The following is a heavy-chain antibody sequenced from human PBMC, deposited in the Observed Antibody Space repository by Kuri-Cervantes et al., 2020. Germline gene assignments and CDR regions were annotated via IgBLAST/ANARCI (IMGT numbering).Heavy chain of an antibody. CDR1: GFSLSTSGMR. CDR3: ARIRGYYSYMDV. CDR2: IDWYDDT. V-gene: IGHV2-70*04. Sequence: GPTLVKPTQTLTLTCTFSGFSLSTSGMRVSWIRQPPGKALEWLSRIDWYDDTFYRTSLKTRLTISKDTSKNQVVLTMTKMYTVDTATYYFARIRGYYSYMDVWGKGTTVTVSS. J-gene: IGHJ6*03.